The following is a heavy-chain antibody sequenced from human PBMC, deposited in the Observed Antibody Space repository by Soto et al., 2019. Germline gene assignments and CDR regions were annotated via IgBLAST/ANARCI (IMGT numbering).Heavy chain of an antibody. CDR2: ISWNSGSI. V-gene: IGHV3-9*01. J-gene: IGHJ3*02. CDR1: GFTFDDYA. D-gene: IGHD6-19*01. Sequence: GGSLRLSCAASGFTFDDYAMHWVRQAPGKGLEWVSGISWNSGSIGYADSVKGRFTISRDNAKNSLYLQMNSLRAEDTALYYCAKGNPRLVRAFDIWGQGTMVTVSS. CDR3: AKGNPRLVRAFDI.